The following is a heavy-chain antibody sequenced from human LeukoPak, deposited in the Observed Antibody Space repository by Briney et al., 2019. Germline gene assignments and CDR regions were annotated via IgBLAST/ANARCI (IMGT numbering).Heavy chain of an antibody. D-gene: IGHD2-2*01. CDR1: GGSISSSSYY. Sequence: SETLSLTCTVSGGSISSSSYYWGWIRQPPGKGLEWIGYIYYSGSTNYNPSLKSRVTISVDTSKNQFSLKLSSVTAADTAVYYCARDLYQLPADWYFDLWGRGTLVTVSS. CDR3: ARDLYQLPADWYFDL. V-gene: IGHV4-61*01. CDR2: IYYSGST. J-gene: IGHJ2*01.